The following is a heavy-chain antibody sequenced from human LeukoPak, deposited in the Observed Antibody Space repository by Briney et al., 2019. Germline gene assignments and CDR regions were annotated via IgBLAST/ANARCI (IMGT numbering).Heavy chain of an antibody. J-gene: IGHJ4*02. V-gene: IGHV1-3*01. CDR3: ARDRGNYLLAY. CDR2: INGGNGNT. Sequence: VKVSCKASGYTFSNYAIHWVRQAPGQRLEWMGWINGGNGNTEYSQNFQGRVTITRDTSANTAYMELSSLRSEDTAAYYCARDRGNYLLAYWGQGTLVTVSS. CDR1: GYTFSNYA. D-gene: IGHD1-26*01.